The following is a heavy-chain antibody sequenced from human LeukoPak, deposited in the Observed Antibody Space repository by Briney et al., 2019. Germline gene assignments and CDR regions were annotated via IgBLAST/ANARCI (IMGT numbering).Heavy chain of an antibody. D-gene: IGHD1-26*01. Sequence: GGSLRLSCAASGFTFSSYAMHWVRQAPGKGLEWVAVISYDGSNKYYADSVKGRFTISRDNSKNTLYLQMNSLRAEDTAVYYCARGELDGNYMDYWGQGTLVTVSS. CDR2: ISYDGSNK. J-gene: IGHJ4*02. CDR3: ARGELDGNYMDY. V-gene: IGHV3-30*04. CDR1: GFTFSSYA.